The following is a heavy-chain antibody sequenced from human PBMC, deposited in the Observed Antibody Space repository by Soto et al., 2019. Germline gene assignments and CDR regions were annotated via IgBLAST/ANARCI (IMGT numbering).Heavy chain of an antibody. Sequence: PGGSLRLSFAASGFTFSSYAMSWVRQAPGKGLEWVSAISGSGGSTYYADSVKGRFTISRDNAKNTLYLQMNSLRAEDTSVYYCAKLEYSSRWYIDYWGQGTLVTVSS. V-gene: IGHV3-23*01. CDR2: ISGSGGST. CDR3: AKLEYSSRWYIDY. J-gene: IGHJ4*01. CDR1: GFTFSSYA. D-gene: IGHD6-13*01.